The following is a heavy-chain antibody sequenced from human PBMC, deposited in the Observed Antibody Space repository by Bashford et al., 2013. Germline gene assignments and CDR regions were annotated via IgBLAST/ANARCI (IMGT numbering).Heavy chain of an antibody. D-gene: IGHD3-16*01. Sequence: TLSLTCSVSGGSISTGGYYWTWIRQHPGKGLEWIGYIYDSGSTHYNPSLKSRVTISVDTSKNQFSLKVYSVTAADTAVYYCARARDYVWGSHPAYFDYWGQGTLVTVSS. CDR1: GGSISTGGYY. CDR3: ARARDYVWGSHPAYFDY. CDR2: IYDSGST. J-gene: IGHJ4*02. V-gene: IGHV4-31*03.